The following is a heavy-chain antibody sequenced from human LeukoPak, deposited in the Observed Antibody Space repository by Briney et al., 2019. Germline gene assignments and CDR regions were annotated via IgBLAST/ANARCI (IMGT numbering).Heavy chain of an antibody. J-gene: IGHJ1*01. CDR3: ARDAHSLAAAGTQYFQH. V-gene: IGHV3-23*01. CDR1: GLTFSNYA. D-gene: IGHD6-13*01. CDR2: ISSSGGHT. Sequence: GGSLRLSCAVSGLTFSNYAMTWVRQAPGKGLEWVSSISSSGGHTYYGGSVKGRFAISRDNSKNTLYLQMNSLRAEDTAVYYCARDAHSLAAAGTQYFQHWGQGTLVTVSS.